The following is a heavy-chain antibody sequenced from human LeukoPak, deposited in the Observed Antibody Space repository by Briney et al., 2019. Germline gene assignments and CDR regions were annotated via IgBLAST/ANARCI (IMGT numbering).Heavy chain of an antibody. CDR2: ISGNGRDI. CDR3: VGDWS. D-gene: IGHD3-9*01. J-gene: IGHJ4*02. Sequence: GGSLRLSSVASGVIFSQCDMSWLRQAPGKGLEWVPDISGNGRDIFYADSVKGRFTISRDNSKNTLYLHMNNLRVEDTAVYFCVGDWSWGQGTLVTVSS. CDR1: GVIFSQCD. V-gene: IGHV3-23*01.